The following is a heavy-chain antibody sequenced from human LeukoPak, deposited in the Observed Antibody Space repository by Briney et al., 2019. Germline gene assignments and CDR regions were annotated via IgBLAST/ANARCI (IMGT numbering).Heavy chain of an antibody. J-gene: IGHJ4*02. Sequence: SETLSLTCAVYGGSFSGYYWSWIRQPPGKGLEWIGEINHSGSTNYNPSLKSGVTISVDTSKNPFSLKLSSVPAADTAVYYCARGLTVAGEYYFAYWGQGTLVTVSS. V-gene: IGHV4-34*01. CDR3: ARGLTVAGEYYFAY. CDR2: INHSGST. D-gene: IGHD6-19*01. CDR1: GGSFSGYY.